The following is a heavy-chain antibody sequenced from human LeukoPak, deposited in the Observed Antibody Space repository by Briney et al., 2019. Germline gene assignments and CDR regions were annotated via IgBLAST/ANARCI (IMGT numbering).Heavy chain of an antibody. CDR3: ARGPYDILTADESYYLGY. CDR2: IYYSGHT. CDR1: GGSLNSGGYY. Sequence: PSETLSLTCTVSGGSLNSGGYYWSWIPQHPGKGLEWIGYIYYSGHTHYNPSLKSRNTISVHTSKNQFSLKLSSVSAADTAVYYCARGPYDILTADESYYLGYWGQGTLVTVSS. V-gene: IGHV4-31*03. D-gene: IGHD3-9*01. J-gene: IGHJ4*02.